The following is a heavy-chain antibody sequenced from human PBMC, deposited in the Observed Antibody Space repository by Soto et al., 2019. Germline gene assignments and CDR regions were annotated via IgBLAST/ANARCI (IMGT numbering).Heavy chain of an antibody. CDR1: GFTFRSFT. CDR3: TRDASRDSSARGWFDP. Sequence: GSLRLSCAASGFTFRSFTMNWVRQAPGKGLEWVSTISSNSAYIYYTDALRGRFTISRDNAKNSLHLQMNSLRAEDTAVYYSTRDASRDSSARGWFDPWGPGTLVTVSS. D-gene: IGHD6-13*01. CDR2: ISSNSAYI. V-gene: IGHV3-21*01. J-gene: IGHJ5*02.